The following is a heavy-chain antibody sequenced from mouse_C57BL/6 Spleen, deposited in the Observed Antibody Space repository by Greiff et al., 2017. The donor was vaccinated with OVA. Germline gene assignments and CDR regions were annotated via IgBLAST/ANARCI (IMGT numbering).Heavy chain of an antibody. Sequence: QVQLKQTGPELVKPGASVKISCKASGYAFSSSWMNWVKHRTGKGLEWVGRIYPGDGETNYTGKFQGKATLTADKASSTAYMQLSSLTSEDSAVYFCARGLPPFAYWGQGTLVTVSA. CDR2: IYPGDGET. CDR3: ARGLPPFAY. D-gene: IGHD3-1*01. J-gene: IGHJ3*01. CDR1: GYAFSSSW. V-gene: IGHV1-82*01.